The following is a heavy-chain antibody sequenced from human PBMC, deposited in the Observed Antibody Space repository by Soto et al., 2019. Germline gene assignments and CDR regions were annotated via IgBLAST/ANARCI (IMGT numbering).Heavy chain of an antibody. CDR2: IVVGSGNT. Sequence: SVKVSCKASGFTFTSSAVQWVRQARGQRLEWIGWIVVGSGNTNYAQKFQERVTITRDMSTSTAYMELSSLRSEDTAVYYCAKNQLPPGYYYGMDVWGQGTKVTAP. V-gene: IGHV1-58*01. D-gene: IGHD2-2*01. J-gene: IGHJ6*02. CDR1: GFTFTSSA. CDR3: AKNQLPPGYYYGMDV.